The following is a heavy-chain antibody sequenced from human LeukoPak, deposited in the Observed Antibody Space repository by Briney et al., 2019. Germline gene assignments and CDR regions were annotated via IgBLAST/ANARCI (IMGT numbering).Heavy chain of an antibody. V-gene: IGHV4-30-2*01. J-gene: IGHJ2*01. CDR1: GGSISSGGYY. Sequence: SETLSLTCTVSGGSISSGGYYWSWIRQPPGKGLEWIGYIYHSGSTYYNPSLKSRVTISVDRSKNQFSLKLSSVTAADTAVYYCARDRDYILYFDLWGRGTLVTVSS. CDR3: ARDRDYILYFDL. CDR2: IYHSGST. D-gene: IGHD3-10*01.